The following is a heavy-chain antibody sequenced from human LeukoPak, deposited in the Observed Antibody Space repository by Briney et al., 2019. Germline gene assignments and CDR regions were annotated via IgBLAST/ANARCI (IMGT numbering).Heavy chain of an antibody. CDR3: ARRPGKITISGVVPHYFDY. CDR1: GGSISSSSYY. J-gene: IGHJ4*02. CDR2: IYYSGST. D-gene: IGHD3-3*01. Sequence: PSEALSLTCTVSGGSISSSSYYWGWIRQPPGKGLEWIGSIYYSGSTYYNPSLKSRVTISVDTSKNQFSLKLSSVTAADTAVYYCARRPGKITISGVVPHYFDYWGQGILVTVSS. V-gene: IGHV4-39*07.